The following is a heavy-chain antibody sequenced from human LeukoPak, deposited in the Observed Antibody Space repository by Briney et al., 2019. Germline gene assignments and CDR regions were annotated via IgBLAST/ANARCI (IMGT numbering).Heavy chain of an antibody. CDR2: IIPIFGTA. J-gene: IGHJ4*02. CDR1: VGTFSSYA. V-gene: IGHV1-69*13. D-gene: IGHD3-16*02. CDR3: AREIYDYVWGSYRLFDY. Sequence: SVKVSCKASVGTFSSYAISWVRQAPGQGLEWMGGIIPIFGTANYAQKFQGRVTITADESTSTAYMELSSLRSEDTAVYYCAREIYDYVWGSYRLFDYWGQGTLVTVSS.